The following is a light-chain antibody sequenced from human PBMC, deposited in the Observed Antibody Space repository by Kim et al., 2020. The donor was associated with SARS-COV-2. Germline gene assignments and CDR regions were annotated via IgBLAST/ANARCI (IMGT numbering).Light chain of an antibody. CDR3: QQYNNFRT. J-gene: IGKJ1*01. CDR2: GAS. Sequence: SVSPWERATLSCAASQSVSSNLVWYQQKPGQAPRLLIYGASTRATGVPARFSGSGSGTEFTLTISSLQSEDFAVYYCQQYNNFRTFGQGTKVDIK. CDR1: QSVSSN. V-gene: IGKV3-15*01.